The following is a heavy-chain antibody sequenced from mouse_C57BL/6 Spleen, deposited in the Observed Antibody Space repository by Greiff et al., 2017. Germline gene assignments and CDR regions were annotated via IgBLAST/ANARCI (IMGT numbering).Heavy chain of an antibody. CDR2: IYPGSGST. V-gene: IGHV1-55*01. D-gene: IGHD2-3*01. Sequence: QVQLQQPGAELVKPGASVKLSCKASGYTFTSYWINWVKQRPGQGLEWIGEIYPGSGSTNYNEKFKSKATLTVDTSSSTAYMQLSSLTSEDSAVXFCASGRYDGYLFDYWGQGATLTVSS. CDR3: ASGRYDGYLFDY. CDR1: GYTFTSYW. J-gene: IGHJ2*01.